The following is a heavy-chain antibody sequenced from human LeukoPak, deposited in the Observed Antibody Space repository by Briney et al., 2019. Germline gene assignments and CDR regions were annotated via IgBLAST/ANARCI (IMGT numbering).Heavy chain of an antibody. CDR3: ARLAAVPG. D-gene: IGHD6-19*01. V-gene: IGHV1-2*02. J-gene: IGHJ1*01. Sequence: ASVKVSCKTSGYTFTDYYLHWVRQAPGQGLEWMGWIHPNSGGTNYAQKFQGRVAMTRDTSISTAYMELSSLRSDDTAVYYCARLAAVPGWGQGTLVTVSS. CDR2: IHPNSGGT. CDR1: GYTFTDYY.